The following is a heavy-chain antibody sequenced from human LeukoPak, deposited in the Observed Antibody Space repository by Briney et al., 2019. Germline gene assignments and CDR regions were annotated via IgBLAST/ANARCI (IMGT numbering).Heavy chain of an antibody. V-gene: IGHV4-34*01. CDR3: ARHPGLEGPERAEYFQH. CDR1: GGSFSGYY. J-gene: IGHJ1*01. Sequence: SETLSLTCAVYGGSFSGYYWSWIRQPPGKGLEWIGEINHSGSTNYNPSLKSRVTISVDTSKNQFSLKLSSVTAADTAVYYCARHPGLEGPERAEYFQHWGQGTLVTVSS. CDR2: INHSGST. D-gene: IGHD6-19*01.